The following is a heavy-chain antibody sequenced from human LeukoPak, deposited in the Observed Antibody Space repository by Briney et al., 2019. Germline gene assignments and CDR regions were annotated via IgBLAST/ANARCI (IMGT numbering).Heavy chain of an antibody. D-gene: IGHD2/OR15-2a*01. V-gene: IGHV3-30*04. CDR2: VLFDGSDQ. J-gene: IGHJ6*03. CDR3: ARVSKPGWYDYYYMDV. Sequence: GRSLRLSCAASGFNFNTYAMKWVRQAPGKGLEWLAVVLFDGSDQYYADSVQGRFTISRDNSQNTLYLQMDSLRVEDTAVYYCARVSKPGWYDYYYMDVWGKGTTVTVSS. CDR1: GFNFNTYA.